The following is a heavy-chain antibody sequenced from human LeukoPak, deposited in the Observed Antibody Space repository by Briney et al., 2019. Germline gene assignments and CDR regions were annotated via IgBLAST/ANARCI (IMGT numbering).Heavy chain of an antibody. J-gene: IGHJ4*02. Sequence: GGSLRLSCAASGFTFSSYAMSWVRQAPGKGLEWVSAISGSGGSTYYADSVKGRFTISRDNAKNSLYLQMNSLRDEDTAVYYCARAFGLTDYWGQGTLVTVSS. CDR1: GFTFSSYA. CDR2: ISGSGGST. D-gene: IGHD3/OR15-3a*01. V-gene: IGHV3-23*01. CDR3: ARAFGLTDY.